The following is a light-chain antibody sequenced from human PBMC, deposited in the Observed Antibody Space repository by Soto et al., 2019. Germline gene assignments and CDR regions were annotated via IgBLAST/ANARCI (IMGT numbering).Light chain of an antibody. J-gene: IGKJ1*01. Sequence: EIVLTQSPGTLSLSPGERATLSCRARQSVSSSYLAWYQQKPGQAPRLLIYGASSRATGIPDRCSGSGSGTDVTLTISSLEPEDFAVYYCQQYGSWFGHGPKVEIK. CDR2: GAS. CDR1: QSVSSSY. V-gene: IGKV3-20*01. CDR3: QQYGSW.